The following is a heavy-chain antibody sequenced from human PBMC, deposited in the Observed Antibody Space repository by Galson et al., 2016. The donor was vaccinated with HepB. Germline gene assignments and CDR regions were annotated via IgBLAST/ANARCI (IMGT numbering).Heavy chain of an antibody. J-gene: IGHJ6*02. CDR3: ARGGDYSHYHMDV. CDR2: INPTGGTT. CDR1: GYSFATFY. V-gene: IGHV1-46*01. D-gene: IGHD2-21*01. Sequence: SVKVSCKASGYSFATFYIHWVKQAPGQGLEWMGVINPTGGTTNHPQKFQGKVTLTRDTSTSTVYMELSSLTSEDTAVYYCARGGDYSHYHMDVWGQGTAITVSS.